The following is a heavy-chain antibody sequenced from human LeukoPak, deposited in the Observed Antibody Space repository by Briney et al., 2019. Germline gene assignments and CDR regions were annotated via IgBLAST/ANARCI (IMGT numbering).Heavy chain of an antibody. J-gene: IGHJ4*02. V-gene: IGHV4-39*01. D-gene: IGHD6-13*01. CDR3: ASLIAAGYFDH. CDR1: GGSISSSSYS. CDR2: IYHSGGT. Sequence: SETLSLTCTVSGGSISSSSYSWGWIRQPPGKGLEWIGVIYHSGGTYYNPSLKSRLTMSVDTSKNQFSLKLSSVTATDTAVYYCASLIAAGYFDHWGQGTLSPPPQ.